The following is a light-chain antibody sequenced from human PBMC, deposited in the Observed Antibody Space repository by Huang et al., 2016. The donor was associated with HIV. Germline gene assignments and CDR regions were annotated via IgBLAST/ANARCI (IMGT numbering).Light chain of an antibody. CDR3: QQYDSLPRT. J-gene: IGKJ3*01. V-gene: IGKV1-33*01. Sequence: DIQMTQSPSSLSASLGDRVPITCRASRHIYSYLNWYQHRPGKVPKLLIYDAANLEVGVPSRFSGSGSGRNFTLIISSLQPEDFATYYCQQYDSLPRTFGPGTKV. CDR1: RHIYSY. CDR2: DAA.